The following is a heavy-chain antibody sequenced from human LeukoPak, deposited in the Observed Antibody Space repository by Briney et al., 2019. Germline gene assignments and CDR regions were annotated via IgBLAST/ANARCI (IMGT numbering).Heavy chain of an antibody. CDR3: ARDSGDYSFDY. CDR2: INPNSGGT. D-gene: IGHD1-26*01. V-gene: IGHV1-2*02. CDR1: GYTFTGYY. J-gene: IGHJ4*02. Sequence: ASVKVSCKASGYTFTGYYMHWVRQAPGLGLEWMGWINPNSGGTNFAQKFRDRVTMTRDTSISTAYMELSRLRSDDTAVYYCARDSGDYSFDYWGQATLVTVSS.